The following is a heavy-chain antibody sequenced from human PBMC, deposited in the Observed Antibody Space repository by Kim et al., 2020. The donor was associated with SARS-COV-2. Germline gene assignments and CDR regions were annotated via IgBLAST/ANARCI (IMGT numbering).Heavy chain of an antibody. CDR3: ARDLGYSGWYVGYFDY. J-gene: IGHJ4*02. D-gene: IGHD6-19*01. V-gene: IGHV6-1*01. Sequence: SVKSRITITPDTSKNQFSLQLNSVTPEDTAVYYCARDLGYSGWYVGYFDYWGQGTLVTVSS.